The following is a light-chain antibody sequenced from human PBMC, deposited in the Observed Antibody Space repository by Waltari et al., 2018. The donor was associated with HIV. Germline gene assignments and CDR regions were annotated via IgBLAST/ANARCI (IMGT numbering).Light chain of an antibody. Sequence: DVVMTQSPLSLSVTLGQPASISCRSSQRLESTDKNTYLIWFHQRPGQSPRRLIFQVSNRDSGVPDRFSGSGSGTDFTLEISGVEAEDVGVYYCMQGTHWPYTFGQVTRLEIK. CDR1: QRLESTDKNTY. CDR3: MQGTHWPYT. CDR2: QVS. V-gene: IGKV2-30*01. J-gene: IGKJ2*01.